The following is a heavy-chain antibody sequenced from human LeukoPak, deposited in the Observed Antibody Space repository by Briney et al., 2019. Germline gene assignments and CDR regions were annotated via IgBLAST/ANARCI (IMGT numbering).Heavy chain of an antibody. D-gene: IGHD2-15*01. Sequence: SETLSLTCAVYGGSFSGYYWSWIRQPPGKGLEWIGEINHSGSTNYNPSLKSRVTIPVDTSKNQFSLKLSSVTAADTAVYYCARGAVVVVAATPGSFDYWGQGTLVTVSS. J-gene: IGHJ4*02. CDR3: ARGAVVVVAATPGSFDY. V-gene: IGHV4-34*01. CDR1: GGSFSGYY. CDR2: INHSGST.